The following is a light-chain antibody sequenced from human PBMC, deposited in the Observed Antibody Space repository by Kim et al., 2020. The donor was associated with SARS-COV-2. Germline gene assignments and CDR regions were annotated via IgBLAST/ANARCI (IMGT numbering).Light chain of an antibody. J-gene: IGKJ4*01. Sequence: SLSPGERATVSCRASQSVSSYLALYQRKPGQAPRLLVYDASNRAAGIPARFSGRGSGTDFTLTISSLEPEDFAVYYCLQRAYWPLTFGGGTKLEI. CDR2: DAS. V-gene: IGKV3-11*01. CDR1: QSVSSY. CDR3: LQRAYWPLT.